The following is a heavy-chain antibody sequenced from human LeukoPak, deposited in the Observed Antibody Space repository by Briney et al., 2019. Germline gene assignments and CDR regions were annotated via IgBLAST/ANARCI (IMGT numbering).Heavy chain of an antibody. CDR3: ARVAREGLDNWFDP. CDR2: ISCSSSII. CDR1: GFTFSRHG. Sequence: GGSLRLSCVASGFTFSRHGLNWVRQAPGKGLEWVSYISCSSSIIHYADSVKGRFTISREDAKNSLFLQMNSLRAEDTAVYYCARVAREGLDNWFDPWGQGTLVTVSS. J-gene: IGHJ5*02. D-gene: IGHD3/OR15-3a*01. V-gene: IGHV3-48*01.